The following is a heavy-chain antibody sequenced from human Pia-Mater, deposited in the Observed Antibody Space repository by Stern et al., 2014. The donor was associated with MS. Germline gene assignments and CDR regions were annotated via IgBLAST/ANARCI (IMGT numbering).Heavy chain of an antibody. CDR2: ISTYNGDT. V-gene: IGHV1-18*04. CDR1: GYTFTSYG. D-gene: IGHD6-13*01. Sequence: VQLVESGAEVKRPGPSVTVSCQASGYTFTSYGLNWVRQAPGQGLEWMGWISTYNGDTNYAQSFQGRVTFSTDTSTSKAYMELRNLRSDDTALYYCARDLGPRWQQFHCFDYWGQGTLVSVSS. CDR3: ARDLGPRWQQFHCFDY. J-gene: IGHJ4*02.